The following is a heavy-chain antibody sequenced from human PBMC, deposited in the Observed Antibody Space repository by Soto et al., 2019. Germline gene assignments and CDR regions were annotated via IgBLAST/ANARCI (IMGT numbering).Heavy chain of an antibody. J-gene: IGHJ5*02. V-gene: IGHV4-30-4*01. CDR3: ARERTDGARVDP. Sequence: QVQLQESGPGLVKPSQTLSLTCTVSGGSISSGDYYWSWIRQPPGKGLEWIGYIYHSGSTYYKPSPKSRVTISVDTSQNQFSLKLSSVTAAATAVYYWARERTDGARVDPWGQGTPVTVSS. CDR1: GGSISSGDYY. CDR2: IYHSGST. D-gene: IGHD2-2*01.